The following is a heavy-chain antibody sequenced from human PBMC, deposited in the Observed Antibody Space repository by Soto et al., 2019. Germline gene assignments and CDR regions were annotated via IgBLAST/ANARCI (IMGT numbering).Heavy chain of an antibody. CDR2: IYWNGET. Sequence: QITLKESGPTLVKPTQTLTLTCNFSWFSLSTGGVGVAWVRQPPGKALEWLTLIYWNGETRTSPSLENRLTVTKDALKTQVSLTMTIMDPVDKATYYCVHLPPFADYNLDYWGQGIRVTVSS. V-gene: IGHV2-5*01. J-gene: IGHJ4*02. D-gene: IGHD1-20*01. CDR1: WFSLSTGGVG. CDR3: VHLPPFADYNLDY.